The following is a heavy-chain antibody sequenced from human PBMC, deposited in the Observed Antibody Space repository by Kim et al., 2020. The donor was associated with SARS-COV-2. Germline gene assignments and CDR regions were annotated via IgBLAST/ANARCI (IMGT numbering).Heavy chain of an antibody. J-gene: IGHJ4*02. CDR3: ARHNSQWLVISFFDY. V-gene: IGHV5-10-1*01. CDR2: IDPSDSYT. Sequence: GESLKISCKGSGYSFTSYWINWVRQMPGKGLEWMGRIDPSDSYTNYSPSFQGHVTISADKSISTAYLQWSSLKASDTAMYYCARHNSQWLVISFFDYWGQGTLFTISS. D-gene: IGHD6-19*01. CDR1: GYSFTSYW.